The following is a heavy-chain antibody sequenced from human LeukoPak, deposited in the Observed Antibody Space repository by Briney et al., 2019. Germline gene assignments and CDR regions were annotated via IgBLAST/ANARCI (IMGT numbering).Heavy chain of an antibody. CDR2: ISWDGGST. J-gene: IGHJ4*02. D-gene: IGHD3-22*01. V-gene: IGHV3-43D*03. CDR1: GFTFDDYA. CDR3: AKDKNALSSGLDY. Sequence: GGSLRLSCAASGFTFDDYAMHWVRQAPGKGLEWVSLISWDGGSTYYADSVKGRFTISRDNSKNSLYLQMNSLRAEDAALYYCAKDKNALSSGLDYWGQGTLVTVSS.